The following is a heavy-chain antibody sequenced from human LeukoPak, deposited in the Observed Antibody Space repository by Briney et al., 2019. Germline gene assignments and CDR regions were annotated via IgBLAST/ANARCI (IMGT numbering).Heavy chain of an antibody. CDR3: ARDHGWYSNFDY. V-gene: IGHV4-61*02. Sequence: RTSETLSLTCTVSGGSISSGSYYWSWIRQPAGKGLEWIGRIYTSGSTNYNPSLKSRVTISVDTSKNQFSLKLSSVTAADTAVYYCARDHGWYSNFDYWGQGTLVTVSS. J-gene: IGHJ4*02. CDR1: GGSISSGSYY. CDR2: IYTSGST. D-gene: IGHD6-19*01.